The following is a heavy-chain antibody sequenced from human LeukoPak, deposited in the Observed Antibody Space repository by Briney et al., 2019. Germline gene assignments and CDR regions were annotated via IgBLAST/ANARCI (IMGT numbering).Heavy chain of an antibody. CDR2: VLSDGSKK. D-gene: IGHD3-10*01. CDR1: GFTFSTYA. V-gene: IGHV3-30-3*01. CDR3: ARTSLHYFGSGSYPLDTFDI. Sequence: AGGSLRLSCAASGFTFSTYAMHWIRQAPGKGLEWVSVVLSDGSKKYYADSVKGRFTISSDNSRNTLFLQMNSLRAEDTAVYYCARTSLHYFGSGSYPLDTFDIWGQGTMVTVSS. J-gene: IGHJ3*02.